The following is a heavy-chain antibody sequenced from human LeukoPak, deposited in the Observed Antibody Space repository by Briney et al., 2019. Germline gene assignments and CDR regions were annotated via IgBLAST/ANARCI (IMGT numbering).Heavy chain of an antibody. D-gene: IGHD2-15*01. V-gene: IGHV4-59*01. CDR2: IYYSGST. J-gene: IGHJ4*02. Sequence: SETLSLTCTVSGGSLSSYYWSWIRQPPGKGLEWIGYIYYSGSTNYNPSLKSRVTISVDTSKNQFSLKLSSVTAADTAVYYCAREVGSGGSNYFDYWGQGTLVTVSS. CDR1: GGSLSSYY. CDR3: AREVGSGGSNYFDY.